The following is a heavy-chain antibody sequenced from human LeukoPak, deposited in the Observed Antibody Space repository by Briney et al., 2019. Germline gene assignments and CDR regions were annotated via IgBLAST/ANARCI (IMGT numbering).Heavy chain of an antibody. CDR1: GFTFDDFG. CDR3: AREVVSGDPLHWYFDL. Sequence: PGGSLRLSCAASGFTFDDFGMSWVRQAPGKGLEWVSDISWSGSSTGYPDSVKGRFTTSRDNAKNSLYLQMNSLRAEDTALYHCAREVVSGDPLHWYFDLWGRGTPVMVSS. CDR2: ISWSGSST. D-gene: IGHD1-26*01. J-gene: IGHJ2*01. V-gene: IGHV3-20*01.